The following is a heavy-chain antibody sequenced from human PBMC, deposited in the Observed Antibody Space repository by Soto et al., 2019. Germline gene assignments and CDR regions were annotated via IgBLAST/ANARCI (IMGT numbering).Heavy chain of an antibody. Sequence: QVQLVESGGGVVQPGTSLRVSCVGSGFTFRSYVIHWVRQAPGKGLEWVALTSYDGSDKYYDDSVRGRLTISRDNSRNTVELQMDSLRLEDTALYYCARWGTTGGLDVWGQGTLVSVSS. J-gene: IGHJ1*01. D-gene: IGHD3-16*01. CDR2: TSYDGSDK. V-gene: IGHV3-30*19. CDR3: ARWGTTGGLDV. CDR1: GFTFRSYV.